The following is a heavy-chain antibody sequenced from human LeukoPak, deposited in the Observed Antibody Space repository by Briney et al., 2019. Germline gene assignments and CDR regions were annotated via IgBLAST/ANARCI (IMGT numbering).Heavy chain of an antibody. D-gene: IGHD2-21*02. J-gene: IGHJ5*02. Sequence: QPGGSLRLSWAASGFTFSSYAMHWVRQAPGKGLEWVAVISYDGSNKFYADSVKGRFTFSRDNSKNTLYLQMNSLRAEDTAVYYCARLRVTYPGYWFDPWGQGTLVTVSS. V-gene: IGHV3-30*04. CDR3: ARLRVTYPGYWFDP. CDR2: ISYDGSNK. CDR1: GFTFSSYA.